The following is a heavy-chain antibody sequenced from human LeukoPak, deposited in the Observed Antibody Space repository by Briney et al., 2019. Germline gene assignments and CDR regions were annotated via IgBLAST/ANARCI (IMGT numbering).Heavy chain of an antibody. CDR1: GGSFSGYY. V-gene: IGHV4-34*01. Sequence: SETLSLTCAVYGGSFSGYYWSWIRQPPAKGLEWIGEINHSGSTNYNPSLKSRVTISVDTSKNQFSLKLSSVTAADTAVYYCARGNRYCSSTSCQNLIRFDYWGQGTLVTVSS. CDR2: INHSGST. CDR3: ARGNRYCSSTSCQNLIRFDY. D-gene: IGHD2-2*01. J-gene: IGHJ4*02.